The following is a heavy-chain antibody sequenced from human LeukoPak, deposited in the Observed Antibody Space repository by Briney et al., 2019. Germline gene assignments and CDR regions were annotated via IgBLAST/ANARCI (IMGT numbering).Heavy chain of an antibody. D-gene: IGHD6-13*01. Sequence: GGSLRLFCAASRFTFSDYYTSWIRQAPGKGLEWISYISSSGSTIYYADSVKGRFTISRDNAKNSLYLQMNSLRAEDTAVYYCARGNSWAHYFDQWGQGTLVTVSS. V-gene: IGHV3-11*01. J-gene: IGHJ4*02. CDR1: RFTFSDYY. CDR2: ISSSGSTI. CDR3: ARGNSWAHYFDQ.